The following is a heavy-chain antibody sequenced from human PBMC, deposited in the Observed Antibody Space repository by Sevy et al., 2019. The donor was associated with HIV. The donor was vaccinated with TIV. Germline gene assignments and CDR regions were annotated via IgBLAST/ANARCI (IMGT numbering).Heavy chain of an antibody. CDR3: ARDRQGYYMDV. CDR1: GFTFSSYA. V-gene: IGHV3-30-3*01. J-gene: IGHJ6*03. Sequence: GGSLILSCAASGFTFSSYAMHWVRHAPGKGLEWVAVISYDGSNKYYADSVKGRFTISRDNSKNTLYLQMNSLRAEDTAVYYCARDRQGYYMDVWGKGTTVTVSS. CDR2: ISYDGSNK.